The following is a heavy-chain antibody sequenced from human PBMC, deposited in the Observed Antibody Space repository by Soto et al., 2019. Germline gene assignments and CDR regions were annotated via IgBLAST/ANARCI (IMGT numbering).Heavy chain of an antibody. V-gene: IGHV3-23*01. CDR1: GFSFSRYL. CDR2: ISGRGDAT. D-gene: IGHD2-15*01. J-gene: IGHJ5*02. Sequence: GGSPRLSCAASGFSFSRYLMTLVRPTPGQGLEWVSSISGRGDATYYADSVKGRFTISRDNSKNTLFLQMNSLGADDTAVYYCAKEPILTTPTSFDAWGKGTLVTLSS. CDR3: AKEPILTTPTSFDA.